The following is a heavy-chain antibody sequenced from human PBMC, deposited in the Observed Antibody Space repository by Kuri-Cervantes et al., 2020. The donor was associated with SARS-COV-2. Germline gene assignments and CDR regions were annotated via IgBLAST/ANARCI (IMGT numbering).Heavy chain of an antibody. CDR2: IYHSGST. V-gene: IGHV4-38-2*01. CDR1: GYSISSGYY. Sequence: SETLSLTCAVSGYSISSGYYWGWIRQPPGKGLEWIGSIYHSGSTYYNPSLKSRVTISLDTSKNQFSLRLTSVTAADTAVYYCAKVLGGSTSLRFDDWGQGTLVTVSS. D-gene: IGHD3-16*02. CDR3: AKVLGGSTSLRFDD. J-gene: IGHJ4*02.